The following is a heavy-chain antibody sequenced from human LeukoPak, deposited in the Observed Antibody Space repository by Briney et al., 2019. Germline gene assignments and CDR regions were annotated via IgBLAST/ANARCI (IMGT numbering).Heavy chain of an antibody. V-gene: IGHV4-59*12. D-gene: IGHD2-2*01. CDR1: GGSISSYY. Sequence: SETLSLTCTVSGGSISSYYWSWIRQPPGKGLEWIGYIYYSGSTNYNPSLKSRVTMSVDTSKNQFSLKLSSVTAADTAVYYCAREGPASIGYYYMDVWGKGTTVTVSS. J-gene: IGHJ6*03. CDR3: AREGPASIGYYYMDV. CDR2: IYYSGST.